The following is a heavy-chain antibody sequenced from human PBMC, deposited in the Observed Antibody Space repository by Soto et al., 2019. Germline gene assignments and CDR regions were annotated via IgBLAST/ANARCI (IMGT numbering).Heavy chain of an antibody. CDR3: ARDLWGYCGTDCYPLDV. Sequence: PSETLSLTCTVSGGSISGYYWSWIRQPPGKGLEWIGYMYNTGSTVYSPSFKSRVTISVDTSKNQFSLKLNSVTAADTAVYYCARDLWGYCGTDCYPLDVWGQGTTVTSP. CDR2: MYNTGST. V-gene: IGHV4-59*01. CDR1: GGSISGYY. D-gene: IGHD2-21*02. J-gene: IGHJ6*02.